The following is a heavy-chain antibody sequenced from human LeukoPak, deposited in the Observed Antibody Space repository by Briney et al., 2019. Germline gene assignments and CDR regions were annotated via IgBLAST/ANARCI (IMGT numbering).Heavy chain of an antibody. CDR3: ASRGYSGSYYGDY. D-gene: IGHD1-26*01. CDR1: GYTFTGYY. CDR2: INPKSGGT. J-gene: IGHJ4*02. Sequence: ASVTVSCMASGYTFTGYYMHWLRQAPGQGLEWMGWINPKSGGTNYAHKFQGRVTMTRDTSISTAYMELSRRRHDDTAVYYCASRGYSGSYYGDYWGQGTLVTVS. V-gene: IGHV1-2*02.